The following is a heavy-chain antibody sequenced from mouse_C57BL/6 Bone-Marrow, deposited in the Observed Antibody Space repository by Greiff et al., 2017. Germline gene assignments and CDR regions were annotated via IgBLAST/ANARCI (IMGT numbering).Heavy chain of an antibody. V-gene: IGHV1-81*01. J-gene: IGHJ2*01. CDR1: GYTFTSYG. CDR3: ARPITTVVVGDY. Sequence: QVQLKESGAELARPGASVKLSCKASGYTFTSYGISWVKQRTGQGLEWIGEIYPRSGNTYYNEKFKGKATLTADKSSSTAYMELRSLTSEDSAVYFCARPITTVVVGDYWGQGTTLTVSS. D-gene: IGHD1-1*01. CDR2: IYPRSGNT.